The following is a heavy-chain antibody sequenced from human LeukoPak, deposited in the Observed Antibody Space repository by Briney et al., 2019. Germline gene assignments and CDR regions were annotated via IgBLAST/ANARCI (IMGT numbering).Heavy chain of an antibody. V-gene: IGHV3-23*01. CDR1: GFTFSNYA. J-gene: IGHJ4*02. CDR3: VKEVTGYGYFDY. D-gene: IGHD2-2*03. Sequence: PGGSLRLSCVASGFTFSNYAMSWVRQAPGKGLEWIAALNGGRTFFQDSVRGRFTISRYNSKNTLYLQLNSLRGDDTAVYCVKEVTGYGYFDYWGRGTLVTVSS. CDR2: LNGGRT.